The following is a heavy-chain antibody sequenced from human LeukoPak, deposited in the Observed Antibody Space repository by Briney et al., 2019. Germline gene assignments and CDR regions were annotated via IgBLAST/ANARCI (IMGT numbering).Heavy chain of an antibody. CDR2: INHSGST. CDR3: ARGYSSSWYVHLTSYGMDV. J-gene: IGHJ6*02. Sequence: PSETLSLTCAVYGGSFSGYYWSWIRQPPGKGLEWIGEINHSGSTNYNPSLKSRVTISVDTSKNQFSLKLSSVTAADTAVYYCARGYSSSWYVHLTSYGMDVWGQGTTVTVSS. V-gene: IGHV4-34*01. D-gene: IGHD6-13*01. CDR1: GGSFSGYY.